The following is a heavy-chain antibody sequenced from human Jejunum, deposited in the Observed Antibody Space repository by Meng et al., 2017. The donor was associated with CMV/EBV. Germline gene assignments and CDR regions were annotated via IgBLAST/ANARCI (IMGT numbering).Heavy chain of an antibody. V-gene: IGHV2-5*02. CDR1: GFSPSTSGEG. D-gene: IGHD1-26*01. CDR3: AHFVGGYYPSRPDY. Sequence: LKTVWPPLVKPTQTLTLTCSFSGFSPSTSGEGVGWIRQPPGKALEWLALIYRGDDKRYSPSLNSRLTIAKDTSKNEVVLTLTNMGPIDTGTYYCAHFVGGYYPSRPDYWGQGTLVTVSS. J-gene: IGHJ4*02. CDR2: IYRGDDK.